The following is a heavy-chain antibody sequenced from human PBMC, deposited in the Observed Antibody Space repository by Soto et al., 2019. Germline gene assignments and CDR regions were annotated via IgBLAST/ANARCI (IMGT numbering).Heavy chain of an antibody. CDR1: GFTFSDHY. V-gene: IGHV3-11*01. Sequence: GSLLLPCSASGFTFSDHYMSWIRQAPGKGLEWVSYISSSGDIIYYADSVKGRFTISRDNAKNSLYLQMNSLRAEDTAVYYCARDIGYYDSSGYFDYWGQGTLVTVYS. D-gene: IGHD3-22*01. CDR2: ISSSGDII. J-gene: IGHJ4*02. CDR3: ARDIGYYDSSGYFDY.